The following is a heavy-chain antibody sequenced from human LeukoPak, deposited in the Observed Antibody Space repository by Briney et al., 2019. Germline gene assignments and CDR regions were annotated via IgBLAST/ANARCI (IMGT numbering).Heavy chain of an antibody. Sequence: SETLSLTCTVSGGSISSYYWSWIRQSAGKGLEWIGRFYTSGNTNYNPSLKSRVTMSVNTSKNQFSLKLSSVTAADTAVYYCARDQVMARGVNHYYYMDVWGKGTTVTVSS. CDR2: FYTSGNT. CDR1: GGSISSYY. CDR3: ARDQVMARGVNHYYYMDV. D-gene: IGHD3-10*01. J-gene: IGHJ6*03. V-gene: IGHV4-4*07.